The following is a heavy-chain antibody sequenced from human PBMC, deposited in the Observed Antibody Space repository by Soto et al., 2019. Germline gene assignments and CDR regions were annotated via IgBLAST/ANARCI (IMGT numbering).Heavy chain of an antibody. CDR3: ARGAPGDIVVVPAAMLDY. V-gene: IGHV3-33*01. CDR1: GFTFSSYG. J-gene: IGHJ4*02. Sequence: GGSLRLSCAASGFTFSSYGMHWVRQAPGKGLEWVAVIWYDGSNKYYADSVKGRFTISRDNAKNTLYLQMNSLRAEDTAVYYCARGAPGDIVVVPAAMLDYWGQGTLVTVSS. D-gene: IGHD2-2*01. CDR2: IWYDGSNK.